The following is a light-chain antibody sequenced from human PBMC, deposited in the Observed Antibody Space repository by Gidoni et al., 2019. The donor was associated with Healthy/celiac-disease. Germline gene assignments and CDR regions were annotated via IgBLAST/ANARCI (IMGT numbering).Light chain of an antibody. CDR2: DAS. Sequence: DIQMTQSPSSLSASVGDRVTITCQASQDISNYLNWYQQKPGKAPKLLIYDASNLETGVPSRFSGSGSGTDFTFTISSLQPEDIATYYCQQYDNHPHRFTFGPGTKVDIK. CDR3: QQYDNHPHRFT. J-gene: IGKJ3*01. V-gene: IGKV1-33*01. CDR1: QDISNY.